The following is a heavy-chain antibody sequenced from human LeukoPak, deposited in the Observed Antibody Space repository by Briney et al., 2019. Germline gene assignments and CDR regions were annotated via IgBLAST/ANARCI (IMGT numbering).Heavy chain of an antibody. CDR2: INHSGST. CDR1: GGSFSGYY. J-gene: IGHJ4*02. CDR3: ARGRITMVRGVIIPFFDY. D-gene: IGHD3-10*01. Sequence: SETLSLTCAVYGGSFSGYYWSWIRQPPGKGLEWIGEINHSGSTNYNPSLKSRVTISVDTSKNQFSLKLSSVTAADTAVYYRARGRITMVRGVIIPFFDYWGQGTLVTVSS. V-gene: IGHV4-34*01.